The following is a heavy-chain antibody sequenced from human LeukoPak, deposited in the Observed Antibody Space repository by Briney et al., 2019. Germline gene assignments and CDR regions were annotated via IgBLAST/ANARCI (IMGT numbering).Heavy chain of an antibody. J-gene: IGHJ4*02. CDR3: AKVGYCDSTSCFRGYYFDS. CDR1: GFTFSSYA. Sequence: GRSLRLSCAASGFTFSSYAMHWVRQAPGKGLEWVAVISYDGSNKYYADSVKGRFTVSRDNSKNTLYLQMSSRRAEDTAVYYCAKVGYCDSTSCFRGYYFDSWGQGTLVTVSS. CDR2: ISYDGSNK. D-gene: IGHD2-2*01. V-gene: IGHV3-30*04.